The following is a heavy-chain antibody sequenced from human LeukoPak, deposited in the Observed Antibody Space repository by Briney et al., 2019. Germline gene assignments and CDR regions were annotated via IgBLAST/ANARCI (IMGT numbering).Heavy chain of an antibody. CDR2: ISSSSSII. CDR1: GFTFSSYS. J-gene: IGHJ3*02. D-gene: IGHD3-22*01. Sequence: GGSLRLSCAASGFTFSSYSMNWVRQAPGKGLEWVSYISSSSSIIYYADSVKGRFTVSRDNSKNTLYLQMNSLRAEDTAVYYCARAYDRSGYYFDAFEIWGQGTMVTVSS. V-gene: IGHV3-48*01. CDR3: ARAYDRSGYYFDAFEI.